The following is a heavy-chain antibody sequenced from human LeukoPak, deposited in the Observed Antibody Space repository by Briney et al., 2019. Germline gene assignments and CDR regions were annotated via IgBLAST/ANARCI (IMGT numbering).Heavy chain of an antibody. CDR2: INPNSGGT. Sequence: ASVKVSCKASGYTFTSYYMHWVRQAPGQGLEWMGRINPNSGGTNYAQKFQGRVTMTRDTSISTAYMELSRLRSDDTAVYYCARRGVPGYYDSSVELDYWGQGTLVTVSS. CDR1: GYTFTSYY. D-gene: IGHD3-22*01. J-gene: IGHJ4*02. V-gene: IGHV1-2*06. CDR3: ARRGVPGYYDSSVELDY.